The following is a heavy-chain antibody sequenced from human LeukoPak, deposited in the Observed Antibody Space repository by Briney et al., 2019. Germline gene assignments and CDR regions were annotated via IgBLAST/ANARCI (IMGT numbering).Heavy chain of an antibody. D-gene: IGHD6-19*01. CDR3: ARMASGDY. J-gene: IGHJ4*02. CDR2: ISSSSSTI. CDR1: GFTFSNYW. V-gene: IGHV3-48*01. Sequence: GGSLRLSCAASGFTFSNYWMSWVRQAPGKGLEWVSYISSSSSTIYYADSVKGRFTISRDNAKNSLYLQMNSLRAEDTAVYYCARMASGDYWGQGTLVTVSS.